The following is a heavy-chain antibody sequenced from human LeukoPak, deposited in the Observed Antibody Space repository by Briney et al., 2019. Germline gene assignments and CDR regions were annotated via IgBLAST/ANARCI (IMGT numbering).Heavy chain of an antibody. CDR3: AKLWEYYYDSSGYSDY. CDR2: FSGSGGST. J-gene: IGHJ4*02. V-gene: IGHV3-23*01. Sequence: PGGSLRLSCAASGFTFSSFAMSWVRQAPGKGLEWVSSFSGSGGSTYYADSVKGRFTISRDNSKNTLYLQMNSLRAEDTAVYYCAKLWEYYYDSSGYSDYWGQGTLVTVSS. D-gene: IGHD3-22*01. CDR1: GFTFSSFA.